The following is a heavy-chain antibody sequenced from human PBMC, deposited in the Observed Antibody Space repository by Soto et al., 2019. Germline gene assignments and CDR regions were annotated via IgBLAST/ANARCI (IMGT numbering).Heavy chain of an antibody. J-gene: IGHJ5*02. Sequence: QLQLQESGPGLVKPSETLALTCTVASGSISSTIYSWDWIRQPPGNGLEWIGSIFYSWSTYYNPSLKSRVTISADTSKNQFALPLTSVTAADTAVYYCARQWRGVTCHCFVPWGQGTLVTVSS. CDR1: SGSISSTIYS. CDR2: IFYSWST. V-gene: IGHV4-39*01. D-gene: IGHD3-3*01. CDR3: ARQWRGVTCHCFVP.